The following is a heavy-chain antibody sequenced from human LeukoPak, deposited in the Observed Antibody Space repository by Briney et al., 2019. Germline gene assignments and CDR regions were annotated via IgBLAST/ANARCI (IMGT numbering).Heavy chain of an antibody. CDR3: AREGPGGSSALDY. Sequence: SETLSLTCTVSGGSISSGGYYWSWIRQHPGKGLEWIGYIYYSGSTYYNPSLKSRVTISVDTSKNQFSLKLSSVTAADTAVYYCAREGPGGSSALDYWGQGTLVTVSS. J-gene: IGHJ4*02. CDR2: IYYSGST. D-gene: IGHD6-6*01. V-gene: IGHV4-31*03. CDR1: GGSISSGGYY.